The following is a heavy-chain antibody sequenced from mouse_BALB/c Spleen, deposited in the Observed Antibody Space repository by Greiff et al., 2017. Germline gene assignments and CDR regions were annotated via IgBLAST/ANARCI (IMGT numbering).Heavy chain of an antibody. D-gene: IGHD2-3*01. CDR2: IWWDDDK. Sequence: QVTLKVCGPGILQPSQTLSLTCSFSGFSLSTSGMGVGWIRQPSGKGLEWLAHIWWDDDKRYNPALKSRLTISKDTSSNQVFLKIASVDTADTATYYCARPIYDGYPYAMDYWGQGTSVTVSS. V-gene: IGHV8-8*01. CDR1: GFSLSTSGMG. J-gene: IGHJ4*01. CDR3: ARPIYDGYPYAMDY.